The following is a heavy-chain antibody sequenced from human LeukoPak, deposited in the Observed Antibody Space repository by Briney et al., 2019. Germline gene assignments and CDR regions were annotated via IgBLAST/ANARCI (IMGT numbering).Heavy chain of an antibody. CDR1: GYTFTSYW. J-gene: IGHJ5*02. CDR2: IYPGDSDT. CDR3: VRHAERGLWFDP. Sequence: GASVKVSCKASGYTFTSYWIGWVRQMPGKGLEWMGIIYPGDSDTRYSPSFQGQVTISADKSRSTAYLQWSSLKASDTAMYYCVRHAERGLWFDPWGQGTLVTVSS. D-gene: IGHD3/OR15-3a*01. V-gene: IGHV5-51*01.